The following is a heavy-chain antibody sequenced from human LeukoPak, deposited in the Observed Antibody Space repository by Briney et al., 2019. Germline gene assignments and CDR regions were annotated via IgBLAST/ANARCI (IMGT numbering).Heavy chain of an antibody. D-gene: IGHD3-22*01. V-gene: IGHV4-39*01. CDR3: ARLISVSEDYDSSGYEDAFDI. CDR2: IYYSGST. Sequence: SETLSLTCTVSGGSISSSSYYWGWIRQPPGKGLEWIGSIYYSGSTYYNPSLKSRVTISVGTSKNQFSLKLSSVTAADTAVYYCARLISVSEDYDSSGYEDAFDIWGQGTMVTVSS. J-gene: IGHJ3*02. CDR1: GGSISSSSYY.